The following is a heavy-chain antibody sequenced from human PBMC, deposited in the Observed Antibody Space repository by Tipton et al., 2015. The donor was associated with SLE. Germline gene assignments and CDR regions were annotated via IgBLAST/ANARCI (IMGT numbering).Heavy chain of an antibody. V-gene: IGHV3-9*01. CDR2: ISWNSGSI. CDR3: AKDMGANLYYYYYGMDV. J-gene: IGHJ6*02. D-gene: IGHD3-16*01. Sequence: SLRLSCAASGFTFDDYAMHWVRQAPGKGLEWVSGISWNSGSIGYADSAKGRFTISRDNAKNSLYLQMNGLRAEDTALYYCAKDMGANLYYYYYGMDVWGQGTTVTVSS. CDR1: GFTFDDYA.